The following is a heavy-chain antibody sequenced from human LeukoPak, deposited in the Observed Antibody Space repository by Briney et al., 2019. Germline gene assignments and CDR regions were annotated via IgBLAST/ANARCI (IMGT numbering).Heavy chain of an antibody. J-gene: IGHJ4*02. CDR3: AREVRGNLDY. V-gene: IGHV3-30*04. CDR1: GFTFSNYA. Sequence: GGPLRLSCAASGFTFSNYALHWVRQSPGKGLEWVAVISYDGSNKFYADSVRGRFSISRDSSKNTLYLQMNSLRSEDTAVYYCAREVRGNLDYWGQGTLVTVSS. CDR2: ISYDGSNK. D-gene: IGHD2-15*01.